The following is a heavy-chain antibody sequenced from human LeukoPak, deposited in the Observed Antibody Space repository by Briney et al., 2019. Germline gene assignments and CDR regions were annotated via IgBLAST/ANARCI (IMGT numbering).Heavy chain of an antibody. V-gene: IGHV4-39*07. CDR3: ASLYSSGWYRSDY. CDR2: IYYSGST. D-gene: IGHD6-19*01. J-gene: IGHJ4*02. CDR1: GGSISSSSYY. Sequence: PSETLSLTCTVSGGSISSSSYYWGWIRQPPGKGLEWIGSIYYSGSTYYNPSLKSRVTISVDTSKNQFSLKLSSVTAADTAVYYCASLYSSGWYRSDYWGQGTLVTVSS.